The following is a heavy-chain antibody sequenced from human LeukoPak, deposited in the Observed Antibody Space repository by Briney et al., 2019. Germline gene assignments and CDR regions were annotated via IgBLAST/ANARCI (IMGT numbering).Heavy chain of an antibody. D-gene: IGHD1-26*01. CDR2: IYPGDSDT. Sequence: AESQNIFYTGSGYSFTNYWIGWVRQIPGKGLEWMGIIYPGDSDTRHSPSFQGQVTISADKTISTAYLQWRSLKASDTAMYYCARRGDYYAHSGVYWGQGTLVTVSS. CDR1: GYSFTNYW. J-gene: IGHJ4*02. V-gene: IGHV5-51*01. CDR3: ARRGDYYAHSGVY.